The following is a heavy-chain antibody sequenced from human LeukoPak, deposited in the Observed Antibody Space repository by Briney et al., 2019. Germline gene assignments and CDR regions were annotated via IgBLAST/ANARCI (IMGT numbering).Heavy chain of an antibody. Sequence: NPGGSLRLSCAASGFTFSSYSMSWVRQAPGKGLEWVSSISSSSSYIYYADSVKGRFTISRDNAKNSLYLQMNSLRAEDTAVYYCARGGYSSGWYWFDPWGQGTLVTVSS. J-gene: IGHJ5*02. D-gene: IGHD6-19*01. CDR1: GFTFSSYS. CDR2: ISSSSSYI. V-gene: IGHV3-21*01. CDR3: ARGGYSSGWYWFDP.